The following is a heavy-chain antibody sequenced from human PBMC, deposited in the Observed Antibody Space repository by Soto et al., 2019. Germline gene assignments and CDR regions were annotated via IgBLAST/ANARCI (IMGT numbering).Heavy chain of an antibody. Sequence: GGSLRLSCAASGFTFSSYAMSWVRQAPGKGLEWVSAISGSGGSTYYADSVKGRFTISRDNSKNTLYLQMNSLGAEDTAVYYCAKDMGPWVYYGSGSYYNVNYYYGMDVWGQGTTVTVS. D-gene: IGHD3-10*01. CDR3: AKDMGPWVYYGSGSYYNVNYYYGMDV. CDR1: GFTFSSYA. J-gene: IGHJ6*02. CDR2: ISGSGGST. V-gene: IGHV3-23*01.